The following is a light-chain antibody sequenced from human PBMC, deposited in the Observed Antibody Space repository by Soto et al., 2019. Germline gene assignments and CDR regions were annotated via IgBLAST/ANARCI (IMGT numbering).Light chain of an antibody. CDR1: QSVSYH. Sequence: EIVLTQSPGNLSLSAGESATLSCRASQSVSYHLAWYQQKPGQAPRLLIYDASNRAPGIPPRFSGSGSGTDFTLTIRSLEPEDSAIYYCQQRSRWPALTFGGGTKVDIK. J-gene: IGKJ4*01. CDR2: DAS. CDR3: QQRSRWPALT. V-gene: IGKV3-11*01.